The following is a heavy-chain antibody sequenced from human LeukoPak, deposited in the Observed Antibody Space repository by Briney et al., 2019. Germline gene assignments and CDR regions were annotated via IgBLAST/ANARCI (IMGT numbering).Heavy chain of an antibody. V-gene: IGHV1-46*01. J-gene: IGHJ6*02. Sequence: GASVKVSCKASGYTFTSYYMHWVRQAPGQGLEWMGTINPSGGSTSYAQKFQGRVTMTRDTSTSTVYMELSSLRSEDTAVYYCARDSGPSANYYYYGMDVWGQGTTVTVSS. CDR3: ARDSGPSANYYYYGMDV. CDR2: INPSGGST. CDR1: GYTFTSYY. D-gene: IGHD1-14*01.